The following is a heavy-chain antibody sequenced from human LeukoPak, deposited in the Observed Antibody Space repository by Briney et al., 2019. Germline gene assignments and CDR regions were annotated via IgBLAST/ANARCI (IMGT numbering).Heavy chain of an antibody. Sequence: PGGSLRLSCAASGFTFSGYAMSWVRHAPGTGLVWVSRISSDGTNTYYADSVKGRFSISRDNAKNTLYLQMNSLRAEDTAVYYCARVYYYYYMDVWGKGTTVAVSS. CDR1: GFTFSGYA. J-gene: IGHJ6*03. V-gene: IGHV3-74*01. CDR3: ARVYYYYYMDV. CDR2: ISSDGTNT.